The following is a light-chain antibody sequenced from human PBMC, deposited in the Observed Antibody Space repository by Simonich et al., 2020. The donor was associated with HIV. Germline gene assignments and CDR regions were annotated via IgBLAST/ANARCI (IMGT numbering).Light chain of an antibody. CDR3: SSYTSSSTWV. Sequence: QSALTQPASVSGSPGQSITISCTGTSSDVGGHNYVSWYQQHPGKAPKLMIYEGSKGPSGVSNRFSGSKAGNTASLTISGLQAEDEADYYCSSYTSSSTWVFGGGTKLTVL. J-gene: IGLJ3*02. CDR1: SSDVGGHNY. CDR2: EGS. V-gene: IGLV2-14*01.